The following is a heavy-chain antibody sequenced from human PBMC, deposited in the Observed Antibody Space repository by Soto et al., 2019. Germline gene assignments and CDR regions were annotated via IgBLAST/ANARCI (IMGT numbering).Heavy chain of an antibody. CDR3: ARVAEYYDSSGYPDY. CDR2: ISYDGSNK. V-gene: IGHV3-30-3*01. Sequence: GGSLRLSCAASGFTFSSYAMHWVRQAPGKGLEWVAVISYDGSNKYYADSVKGRFTISRDNSKNTLYLQMNSLRAEDTAVYYCARVAEYYDSSGYPDYWGQGTLVTVSS. J-gene: IGHJ4*02. CDR1: GFTFSSYA. D-gene: IGHD3-22*01.